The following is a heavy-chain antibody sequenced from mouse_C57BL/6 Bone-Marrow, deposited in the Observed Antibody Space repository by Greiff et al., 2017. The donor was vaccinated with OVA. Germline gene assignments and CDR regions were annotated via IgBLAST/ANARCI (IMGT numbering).Heavy chain of an antibody. J-gene: IGHJ1*03. CDR1: GFTFSSYA. D-gene: IGHD1-1*01. CDR3: ARDYYGSRGYWYFDV. CDR2: ISDGGSYT. V-gene: IGHV5-4*01. Sequence: EVQGVESGGGLVKPGGSLKLSCAASGFTFSSYAMSWVRQTPEKRLEWVATISDGGSYTYYPDNVKGRFTISRDNAKNNLYLQMSHLKSEDTAMYYCARDYYGSRGYWYFDVWGTGTTVTVSS.